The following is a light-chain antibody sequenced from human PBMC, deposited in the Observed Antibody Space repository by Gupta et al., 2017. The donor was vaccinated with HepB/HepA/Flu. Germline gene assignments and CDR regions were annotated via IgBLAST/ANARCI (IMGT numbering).Light chain of an antibody. CDR3: ASWDNTLKAPI. CDR2: TND. V-gene: IGLV1-44*01. CDR1: HSNIGSNT. J-gene: IGLJ2*01. Sequence: QSVLTQPPSASGTPGQTVTISCSGSHSNIGSNTFTWYQHLPGTAPKLLIYTNDKRPSGVPGRFSASKPGTSASLAISGLQSEDEAEYYCASWDNTLKAPIFGGGTKLTVL.